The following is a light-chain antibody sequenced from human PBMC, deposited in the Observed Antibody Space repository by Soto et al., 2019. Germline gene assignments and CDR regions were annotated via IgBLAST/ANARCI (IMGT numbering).Light chain of an antibody. CDR3: MQSIELPRT. J-gene: IGKJ1*01. CDR2: AAS. V-gene: IGKV2D-29*01. Sequence: DVVITQSPLSLSVTPGQPASISLKSSQSRLQSDGNTYLYWFLQKPGQPPQLLIYAASNRFSGVPDRFSGSGSGTEFTLKISRVEAEDVGVYYCMQSIELPRTFGQGTKVDIK. CDR1: QSRLQSDGNTY.